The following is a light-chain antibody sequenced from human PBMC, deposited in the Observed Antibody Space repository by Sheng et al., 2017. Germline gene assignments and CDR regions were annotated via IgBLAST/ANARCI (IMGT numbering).Light chain of an antibody. V-gene: IGKV1-5*03. Sequence: DIQMTQSPSTLAASVGDRVTITCRASQTVSTFLAWYQQKPGKAPKLLIYKASTLDTGVPSRFSGSGSGTEFTLTITSLQPDDFATYSCQQYSRKWTFGQGTKVEIK. CDR2: KAS. CDR3: QQYSRKWT. CDR1: QTVSTF. J-gene: IGKJ1*01.